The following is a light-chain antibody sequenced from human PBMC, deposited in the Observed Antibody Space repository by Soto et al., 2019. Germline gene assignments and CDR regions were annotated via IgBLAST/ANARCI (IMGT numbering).Light chain of an antibody. J-gene: IGKJ1*01. Sequence: IQMTQSPSTLSASVGDRVTITCRASQSMNDWLAWYQQKPGKAPKVPIYDASSLQSGVPSRFSGSGSGTEFTLTIDSLQPDDVATYYCLRYNAFSQTFGQGTKV. CDR1: QSMNDW. CDR3: LRYNAFSQT. V-gene: IGKV1-5*01. CDR2: DAS.